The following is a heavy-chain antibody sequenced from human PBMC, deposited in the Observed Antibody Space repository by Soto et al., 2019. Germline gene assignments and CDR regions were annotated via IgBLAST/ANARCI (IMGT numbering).Heavy chain of an antibody. D-gene: IGHD3-10*01. J-gene: IGHJ4*02. CDR1: GDSISTFY. CDR2: IYYTGST. CDR3: ARQRGNYFDY. V-gene: IGHV4-59*01. Sequence: SETLSLTCTVSGDSISTFYWSWIRQPPVNGLEWIGYIYYTGSTNYNPSLKSRVTMSVDTSKKQFSLKLTSVTAADTAVYYCARQRGNYFDYWGQGSLVTVSS.